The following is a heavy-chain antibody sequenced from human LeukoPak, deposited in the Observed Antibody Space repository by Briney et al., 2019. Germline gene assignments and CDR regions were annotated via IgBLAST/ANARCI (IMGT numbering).Heavy chain of an antibody. CDR3: TRVVAGRAALMDV. D-gene: IGHD2-15*01. Sequence: SGGSVRLSCAASGFAFSSYWMHWVRQAPGEGLVWVSRIDPDGITTNYADSVMGRFTTSRDNAKCTLYLQMNSLRADDTSRYYCTRVVAGRAALMDVWGRGTTVTVSS. V-gene: IGHV3-74*01. CDR2: IDPDGITT. CDR1: GFAFSSYW. J-gene: IGHJ6*02.